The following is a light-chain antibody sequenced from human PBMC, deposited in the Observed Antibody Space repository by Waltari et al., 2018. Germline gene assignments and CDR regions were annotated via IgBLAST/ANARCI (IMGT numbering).Light chain of an antibody. V-gene: IGLV2-14*01. J-gene: IGLJ2*01. CDR2: EVS. Sequence: SALTQPASVSGSPGQSITISCTGTSSDVGGYNYVSWYQQHPGKAPKLMIYEVSNRPSGVSNRFSGSKSGNTASRTISGLQAADEADYYCSSYTSSSTPVVFGGGTKLTVL. CDR3: SSYTSSSTPVV. CDR1: SSDVGGYNY.